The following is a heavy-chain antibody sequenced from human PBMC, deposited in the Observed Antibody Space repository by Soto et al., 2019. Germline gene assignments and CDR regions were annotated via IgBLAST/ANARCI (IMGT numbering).Heavy chain of an antibody. V-gene: IGHV1-8*01. D-gene: IGHD3-16*01. Sequence: QAHLEQSGAEVKRPGSSVKVYCKASGYTFSDFDINWLRQAYGQGPEWMGWMNAKSGDTFFAQRFQGKFNMTWDTSMSTAYMEVGSLTSDDTAMYYCARGNPFNYAGFDVWGQGTTVDVSS. CDR1: GYTFSDFD. J-gene: IGHJ6*02. CDR3: ARGNPFNYAGFDV. CDR2: MNAKSGDT.